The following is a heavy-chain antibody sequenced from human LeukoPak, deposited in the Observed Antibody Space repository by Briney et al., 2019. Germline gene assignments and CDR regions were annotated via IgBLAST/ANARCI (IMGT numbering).Heavy chain of an antibody. CDR1: GYTFTSYS. Sequence: ASVKVSCKASGYTFTSYSITWVRQAPGQGLEWMGWISGYNGNTKFAQKFQGRVTMTTDTSTSTVYMELRSLRSDDTAIYYCARDSHGSGPPISNGMDVWGQGTTVTVSS. CDR2: ISGYNGNT. J-gene: IGHJ6*02. CDR3: ARDSHGSGPPISNGMDV. V-gene: IGHV1-18*01. D-gene: IGHD3-10*01.